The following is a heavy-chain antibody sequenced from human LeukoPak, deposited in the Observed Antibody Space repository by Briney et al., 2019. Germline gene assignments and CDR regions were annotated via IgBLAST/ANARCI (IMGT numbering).Heavy chain of an antibody. CDR1: GYTFTGNY. J-gene: IGHJ4*02. Sequence: GASVKVSCKASGYTFTGNYIHWVRQAPGQGLEWMAWINPNSGDTKYIQKFQGRVTMTRDTSISTAYMELTRLRSDDTAVYYCARHNILTDNFDDWGQGTLVTVSS. D-gene: IGHD3-9*01. CDR2: INPNSGDT. V-gene: IGHV1-2*02. CDR3: ARHNILTDNFDD.